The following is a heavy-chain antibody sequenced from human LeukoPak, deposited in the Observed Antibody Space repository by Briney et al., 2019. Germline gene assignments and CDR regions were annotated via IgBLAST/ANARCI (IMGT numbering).Heavy chain of an antibody. Sequence: GGSLRLSCAASGFTFNNYAMSWVRQAPGKGLEWASTISGSGGSSYYADSVKGRFTISRDNSKNTLYLQMNSLRAEDTAVYYCAKVVSSSWGYFDYWGQGTLVTVSS. CDR2: ISGSGGSS. CDR1: GFTFNNYA. CDR3: AKVVSSSWGYFDY. V-gene: IGHV3-23*01. J-gene: IGHJ4*02. D-gene: IGHD6-13*01.